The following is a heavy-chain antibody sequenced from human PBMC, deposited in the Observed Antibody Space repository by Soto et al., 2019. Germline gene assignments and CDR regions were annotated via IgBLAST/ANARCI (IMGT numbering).Heavy chain of an antibody. V-gene: IGHV4-34*01. CDR1: GGSFSGYY. Sequence: SETLSLTCAVYGGSFSGYYWSWIRQPPGKGLEWIGEINHSGSTNYNPSLKSRVTISVDTSKNQFSLKLSSVTAADTAVYYCARASIAAHDAFDIWGQGTMVTAS. CDR3: ARASIAAHDAFDI. J-gene: IGHJ3*02. D-gene: IGHD6-25*01. CDR2: INHSGST.